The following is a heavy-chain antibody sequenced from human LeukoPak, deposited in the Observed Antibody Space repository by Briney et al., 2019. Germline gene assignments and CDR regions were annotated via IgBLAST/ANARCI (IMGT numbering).Heavy chain of an antibody. V-gene: IGHV3-23*01. CDR3: AKDGSGSYWHRYFDY. J-gene: IGHJ4*02. CDR2: ISGSGGST. CDR1: GFTFSSYG. D-gene: IGHD3-10*01. Sequence: GGSLRLSCAASGFTFSSYGMSWVRQAPGKGLEWVSAISGSGGSTYYADSVKGRFTISRDNSKNSLYLQMNSLRTEDTALYYCAKDGSGSYWHRYFDYWGQGTLVTVSS.